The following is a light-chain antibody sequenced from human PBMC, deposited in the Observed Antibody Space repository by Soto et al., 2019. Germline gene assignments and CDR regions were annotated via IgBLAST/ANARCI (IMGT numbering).Light chain of an antibody. CDR1: QSVNTY. Sequence: VLTQSPATLSLSPGERATLSCRASQSVNTYLAWYQQRPGQAPRLLIYDASNRAAGIPARFSGSGSGTDFTLTNSSLEPEDFAVYYCQQRQNWPPLTFGGGSVVEIK. CDR2: DAS. V-gene: IGKV3-11*01. J-gene: IGKJ4*01. CDR3: QQRQNWPPLT.